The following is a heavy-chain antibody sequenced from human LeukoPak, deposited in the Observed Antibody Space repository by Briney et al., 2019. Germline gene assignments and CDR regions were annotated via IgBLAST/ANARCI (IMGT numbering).Heavy chain of an antibody. CDR3: ARDKAPTVINWFDP. D-gene: IGHD4-17*01. Sequence: SSVKVSCKASGGTFSSYAISWVRQAPGQGLEWMGRIIPILGIANYAQKFQGRVTITADKSTSTAYMELSSLRSEDTAVYYCARDKAPTVINWFDPWGQGTLVTVSS. CDR2: IIPILGIA. V-gene: IGHV1-69*04. J-gene: IGHJ5*02. CDR1: GGTFSSYA.